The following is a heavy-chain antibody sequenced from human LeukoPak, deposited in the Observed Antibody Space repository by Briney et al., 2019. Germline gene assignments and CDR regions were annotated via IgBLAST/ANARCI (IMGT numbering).Heavy chain of an antibody. J-gene: IGHJ6*03. CDR2: SNPDGGTT. V-gene: IGHV3-74*03. D-gene: IGHD3-10*01. CDR1: GFSFSSYW. CDR3: ARAGYGSGIYMDV. Sequence: QPGGSLRLSYAASGFSFSSYWMHWVRQAPGKGLVWVSRSNPDGGTTTYADSVKGRFTISRDNAKNTLYLQMNSLRVEDTAVYYCARAGYGSGIYMDVWGKGTTVTISS.